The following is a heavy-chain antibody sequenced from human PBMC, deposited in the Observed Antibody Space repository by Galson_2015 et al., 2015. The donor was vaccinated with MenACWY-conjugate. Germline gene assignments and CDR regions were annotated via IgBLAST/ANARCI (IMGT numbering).Heavy chain of an antibody. CDR2: IYLGDSET. D-gene: IGHD4-23*01. CDR1: RYSLTNYW. CDR3: ARLNGGNFVDY. Sequence: QSGAEVTKPGESLKISCKDSRYSLTNYWIAWVRQMPGKGLEWMGIIYLGDSETRYSPSFQGQVTISADKSISTAYLQWSSLKASDTAMYFCARLNGGNFVDYWGQGTLVTVSS. J-gene: IGHJ4*02. V-gene: IGHV5-51*01.